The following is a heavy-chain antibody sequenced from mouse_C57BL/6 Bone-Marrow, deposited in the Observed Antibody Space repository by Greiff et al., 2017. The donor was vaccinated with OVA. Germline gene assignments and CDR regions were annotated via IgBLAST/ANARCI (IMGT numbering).Heavy chain of an antibody. CDR2: ISDGGSYT. CDR1: GFTFSSYA. V-gene: IGHV5-4*01. Sequence: EVQGVESGGGLVKPGGSLKLSCAASGFTFSSYAMSWVRQTPEKRLEWVATISDGGSYTYYPDNVKGRFTISRDNAKNNLYLQMSHLKSEDTAMYYCARDLFYWGQGTLVTVSA. CDR3: ARDLFY. D-gene: IGHD6-2*01. J-gene: IGHJ3*01.